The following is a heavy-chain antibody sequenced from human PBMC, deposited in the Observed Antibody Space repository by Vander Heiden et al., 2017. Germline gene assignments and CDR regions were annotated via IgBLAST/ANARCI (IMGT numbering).Heavy chain of an antibody. CDR2: IYTSGST. V-gene: IGHV4-4*07. D-gene: IGHD6-19*01. CDR1: GGALRSYS. J-gene: IGHJ3*02. Sequence: VLLQASGLCLVKRSEPLSLTRPVSGGALRSYSWSWIRQPAGKGLEWIGRIYTSGSTNYNPSLKSRVTMSLDTSKNQFSLKLSSVTAADTAVYYCARVLGSGWPHDAFDIWGQGTMVTVSS. CDR3: ARVLGSGWPHDAFDI.